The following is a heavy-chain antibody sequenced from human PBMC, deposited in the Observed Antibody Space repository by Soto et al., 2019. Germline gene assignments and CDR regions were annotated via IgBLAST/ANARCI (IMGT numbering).Heavy chain of an antibody. V-gene: IGHV4-34*01. CDR2: IYHSGST. CDR3: ARALIAAAGDS. Sequence: SETLSLTCAVYGGSFSGYYWSWVRQPPGKGLEWIGEIYHSGSTNYNPSLKSRVTISVDKSKNQFSLKLSSVTAADTAVYYCARALIAAAGDSWGQGPLVTVSS. D-gene: IGHD6-13*01. J-gene: IGHJ4*02. CDR1: GGSFSGYY.